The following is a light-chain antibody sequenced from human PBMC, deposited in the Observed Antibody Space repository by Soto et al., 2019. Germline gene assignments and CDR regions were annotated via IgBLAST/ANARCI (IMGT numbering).Light chain of an antibody. CDR2: GAS. CDR1: QSVSNNY. V-gene: IGKV3-20*01. Sequence: EIVLTQSPGTLSLSPGGRATLSCRASQSVSNNYLAWYQQKPDQAPRLLIYGASSRATGIPDRFSGSGSGTDFTLTISRLEPEDFAVYYCQQYGSSPLTFGGGTKVDIK. CDR3: QQYGSSPLT. J-gene: IGKJ4*01.